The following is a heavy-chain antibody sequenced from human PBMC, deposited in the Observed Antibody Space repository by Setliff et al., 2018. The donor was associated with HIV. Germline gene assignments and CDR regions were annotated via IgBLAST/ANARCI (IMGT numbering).Heavy chain of an antibody. V-gene: IGHV4-39*01. CDR1: GDSVSSRSYY. CDR3: ARGSYYDYVWGNYRYTGFDY. CDR2: IYWSGLT. D-gene: IGHD3-16*02. Sequence: PSETLSLTCTVSGDSVSSRSYYWSWIRQTPGKGLEWIGSIYWSGLTFYNPSLKSRVTISVDTSKNQFSLRLSSVAAGDTAVYYCARGSYYDYVWGNYRYTGFDYWGQGTLVTVSS. J-gene: IGHJ4*02.